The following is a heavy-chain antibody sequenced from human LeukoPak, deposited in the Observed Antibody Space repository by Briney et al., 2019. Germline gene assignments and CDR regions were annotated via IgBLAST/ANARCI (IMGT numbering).Heavy chain of an antibody. CDR3: ADAFDI. J-gene: IGHJ3*02. Sequence: GGSLRLSCAASGFTFSSYGMHRVRQAPGKGLEWVAVISYDGSNKYYADSVKGRFTISRDNSKNTLYLQMNSLRAEDTAVYYCADAFDIWGQGTMVTVSS. CDR2: ISYDGSNK. V-gene: IGHV3-30*03. CDR1: GFTFSSYG.